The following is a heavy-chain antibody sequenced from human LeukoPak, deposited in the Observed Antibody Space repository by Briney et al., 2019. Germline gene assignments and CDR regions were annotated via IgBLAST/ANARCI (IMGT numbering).Heavy chain of an antibody. CDR3: ARDPDRYSSSWYYFDY. CDR2: INPSGGST. J-gene: IGHJ4*02. D-gene: IGHD6-13*01. Sequence: GASVKFSCKASGYTFTSYYMHWVRQAPGQGLEWMGIINPSGGSTSYAQKFQGRVTMHRDTSTRTVYMEQSSLRSEDTAVYYCARDPDRYSSSWYYFDYWGQGTLVTVSS. V-gene: IGHV1-46*01. CDR1: GYTFTSYY.